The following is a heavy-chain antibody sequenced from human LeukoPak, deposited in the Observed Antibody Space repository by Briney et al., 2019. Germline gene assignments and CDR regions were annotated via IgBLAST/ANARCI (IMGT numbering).Heavy chain of an antibody. V-gene: IGHV4-59*01. D-gene: IGHD3-22*01. CDR1: GGSISSYY. J-gene: IGHJ4*02. CDR2: IYYSGST. CDR3: ARVGVDSSGYYLLDY. Sequence: KPSETLSLTCTVPGGSISSYYWSWIRQPPGKGREWSGYIYYSGSTNYNPSLKSRVTISVDTSKNQFSLKLSSVTAADTAVYYCARVGVDSSGYYLLDYWGQGTLVTVSS.